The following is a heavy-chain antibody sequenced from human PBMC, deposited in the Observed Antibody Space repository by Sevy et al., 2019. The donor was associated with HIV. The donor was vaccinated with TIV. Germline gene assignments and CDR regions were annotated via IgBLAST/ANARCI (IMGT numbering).Heavy chain of an antibody. CDR2: ISYSGAT. Sequence: SETLSLTCSVSGGSVSNPNYYWGWIRQPPGKGLEWIGSISYSGATSYNPSLESRVTTSVDTSNNRFSLILTSVTAADTAGYYCAGSQHCSGDYADYAFDVWGQGTMVTVSS. D-gene: IGHD2-21*02. J-gene: IGHJ3*01. CDR1: GGSVSNPNYY. CDR3: AGSQHCSGDYADYAFDV. V-gene: IGHV4-39*01.